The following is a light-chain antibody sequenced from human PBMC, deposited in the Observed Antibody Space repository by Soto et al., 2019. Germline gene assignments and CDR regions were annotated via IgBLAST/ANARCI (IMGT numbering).Light chain of an antibody. Sequence: DIQMTQSPSTLSASVGDRVTITCRASQSISSWLAWYQQKPGKAPKLLIYKASSLDSGVPSRFSGSGSGTEITLNISSLQPDDFATYYCQQYNSYPGTFGQGTKVEIK. CDR3: QQYNSYPGT. V-gene: IGKV1-5*03. J-gene: IGKJ1*01. CDR1: QSISSW. CDR2: KAS.